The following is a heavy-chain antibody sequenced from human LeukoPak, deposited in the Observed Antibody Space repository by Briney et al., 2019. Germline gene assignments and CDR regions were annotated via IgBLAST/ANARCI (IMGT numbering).Heavy chain of an antibody. V-gene: IGHV4-4*07. CDR1: GGSISSYY. CDR3: AREILLLSQDAFDI. D-gene: IGHD2-15*01. CDR2: IYTSGST. J-gene: IGHJ3*02. Sequence: PSETLSLTCTVSGGSISSYYWSWLRQPAGKGLELIGRIYTSGSTNYNPSLKSRVTMSVDTSKNQFSLKLSSVTAAGTAVYYCAREILLLSQDAFDIWGQGTMVTVSS.